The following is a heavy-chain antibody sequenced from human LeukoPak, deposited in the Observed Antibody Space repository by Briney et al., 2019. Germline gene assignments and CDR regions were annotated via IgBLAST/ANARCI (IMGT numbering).Heavy chain of an antibody. CDR2: ISAYNGNT. V-gene: IGHV1-18*01. CDR3: ARDIVVVPAAIQHDY. CDR1: GYTFTSYG. J-gene: IGHJ4*02. Sequence: GASVKVSCKTSGYTFTSYGISWVRQAPGQGLEWMGWISAYNGNTNYAQKLQGRVTMTTDTSTSTAYMELRSLRSDDTAVYYCARDIVVVPAAIQHDYWGQGTLVTVSS. D-gene: IGHD2-2*01.